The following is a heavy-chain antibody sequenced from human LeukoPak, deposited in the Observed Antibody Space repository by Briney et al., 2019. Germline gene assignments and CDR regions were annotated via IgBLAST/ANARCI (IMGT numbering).Heavy chain of an antibody. Sequence: SETLSLTCTVSGGSITITNYYWGWIRQPPGKGLEWIGNIFYSESTYYSPSLRSRVTISLDTSRNQFSLKLNSVTAADTAVYYCARSNYYDSSGRRSPAAFDIWGQGTMVTVSS. V-gene: IGHV4-39*07. J-gene: IGHJ3*02. CDR2: IFYSEST. CDR3: ARSNYYDSSGRRSPAAFDI. CDR1: GGSITITNYY. D-gene: IGHD3-22*01.